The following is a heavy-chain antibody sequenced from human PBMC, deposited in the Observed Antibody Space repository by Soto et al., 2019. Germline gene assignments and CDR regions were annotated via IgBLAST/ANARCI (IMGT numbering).Heavy chain of an antibody. CDR2: IYYSGST. J-gene: IGHJ4*02. V-gene: IGHV4-59*01. Sequence: SETLSLTCTVSGGSISSYYWSWIRQPPGKGLEWIGYIYYSGSTNYNPSLKSRFTISVDTSKNQFSLKLSSVTAADTAVYYCARSTAMVTSFIDYWGQGTLVTVSS. D-gene: IGHD5-18*01. CDR1: GGSISSYY. CDR3: ARSTAMVTSFIDY.